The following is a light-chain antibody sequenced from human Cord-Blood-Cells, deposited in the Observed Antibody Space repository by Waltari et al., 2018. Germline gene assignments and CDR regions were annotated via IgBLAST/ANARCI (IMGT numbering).Light chain of an antibody. J-gene: IGLJ3*02. CDR2: DVS. CDR3: CSYAGSYTWV. CDR1: SSDVGGYNY. V-gene: IGLV2-11*01. Sequence: QSALTQPRSVSGSPGQSVTISCTGTSSDVGGYNYVYWYQQPPGKAPKLMIYDVSKRPSEVPDRFSGSKSGNTASLTLSGLQAEDEADYYCCSYAGSYTWVFGGGTKLTVL.